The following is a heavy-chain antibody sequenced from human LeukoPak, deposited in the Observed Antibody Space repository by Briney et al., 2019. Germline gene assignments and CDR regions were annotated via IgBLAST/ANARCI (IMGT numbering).Heavy chain of an antibody. Sequence: GEPLKISCKGSGYTFTSYYIAWVRLMPGKGLEWMGIIYPGDSETRYSPSFQGQVTISADKSINTANLPWRSLKASDTAMYYCARYISSGWFFEYWGQGTLVTVSS. CDR2: IYPGDSET. D-gene: IGHD6-19*01. J-gene: IGHJ4*02. V-gene: IGHV5-51*01. CDR1: GYTFTSYY. CDR3: ARYISSGWFFEY.